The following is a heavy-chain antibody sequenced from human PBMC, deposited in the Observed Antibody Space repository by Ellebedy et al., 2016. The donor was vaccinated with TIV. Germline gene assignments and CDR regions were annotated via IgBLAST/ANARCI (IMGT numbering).Heavy chain of an antibody. J-gene: IGHJ4*02. V-gene: IGHV1-8*01. Sequence: ASVKVSXXASGYTFTSYDINWVRQATGQGLEWMGWMNPNSGNTGYAQKFQGRVTMTRDTSTSTVYMELSSLRSEDTAVYYCARDPYDSSGVGNFDYWGQGTLVTVSS. D-gene: IGHD3-22*01. CDR3: ARDPYDSSGVGNFDY. CDR1: GYTFTSYD. CDR2: MNPNSGNT.